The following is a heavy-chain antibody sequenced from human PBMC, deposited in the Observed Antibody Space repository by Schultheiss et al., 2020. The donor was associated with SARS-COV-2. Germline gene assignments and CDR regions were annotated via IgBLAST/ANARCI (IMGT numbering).Heavy chain of an antibody. CDR2: VSISGGSP. J-gene: IGHJ1*01. V-gene: IGHV3-23*01. Sequence: GESLKISCAASGFTFRSYAMSWVRQAPGKGLEWVSGVSISGGSPYYADSVKGRFTISRDNSKNTLFLQMSSLRVEDTAIYYCAKGGSGTYGDFQHWGQGTLVTVSS. CDR1: GFTFRSYA. CDR3: AKGGSGTYGDFQH. D-gene: IGHD1-26*01.